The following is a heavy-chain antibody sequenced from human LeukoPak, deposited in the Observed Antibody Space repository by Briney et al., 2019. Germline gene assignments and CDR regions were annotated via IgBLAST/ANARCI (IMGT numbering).Heavy chain of an antibody. CDR2: VNTYTGKA. D-gene: IGHD5-24*01. Sequence: WASVKVSCKASGYTFSGYGINWVRQAPGQGLEWVGWVNTYTGKAEYAQNYQGRVSVTTDMSTNTAFMEVRNLRSDGTAVYFCARGQYNYALDVWGQGTLLTVSS. J-gene: IGHJ3*01. CDR3: ARGQYNYALDV. CDR1: GYTFSGYG. V-gene: IGHV1-18*01.